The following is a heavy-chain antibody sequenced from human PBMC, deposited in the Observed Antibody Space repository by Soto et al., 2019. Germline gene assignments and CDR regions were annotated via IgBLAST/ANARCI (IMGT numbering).Heavy chain of an antibody. V-gene: IGHV3-30-3*01. CDR1: GFTFSSYA. D-gene: IGHD2-21*02. CDR2: ISYDGSNK. J-gene: IGHJ6*02. Sequence: GGSLRLSCAASGFTFSSYARHWVRQAPGKGLEWVAVISYDGSNKYYADSVKGRFTISRDNSKNTLYLQMNSLRAEDTAVYYWAREEGTALSSGMDVWDQGTTVTVYS. CDR3: AREEGTALSSGMDV.